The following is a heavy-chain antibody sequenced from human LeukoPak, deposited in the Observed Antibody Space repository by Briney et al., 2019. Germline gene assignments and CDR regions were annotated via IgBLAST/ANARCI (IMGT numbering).Heavy chain of an antibody. D-gene: IGHD3-22*01. V-gene: IGHV1-18*01. CDR2: ISAYNGNT. J-gene: IGHJ3*02. Sequence: ASVKVTCKASGYTFTSYGISWVRQAPGQGLEWMGWISAYNGNTNYAQKLQGRVTMTTDTSTSTAYMELRSLRSDDTAVYYCAREYYYDSSGSDAFDIWGQGTMVTVSS. CDR3: AREYYYDSSGSDAFDI. CDR1: GYTFTSYG.